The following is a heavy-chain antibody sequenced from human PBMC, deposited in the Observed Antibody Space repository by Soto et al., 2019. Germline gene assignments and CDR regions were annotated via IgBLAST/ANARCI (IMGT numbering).Heavy chain of an antibody. CDR3: AKVFSVESRSWYLDYFHY. Sequence: GGSLRLSCAASGFTFSTYGMHWVRQAPGRGPEWVATISYDGNKKCSADSVKGRFTISRDNSNNTLYLQMNSLRAEDTAVYHCAKVFSVESRSWYLDYFHYGGQGALATVPS. CDR1: GFTFSTYG. CDR2: ISYDGNKK. D-gene: IGHD6-13*01. V-gene: IGHV3-30*18. J-gene: IGHJ4*02.